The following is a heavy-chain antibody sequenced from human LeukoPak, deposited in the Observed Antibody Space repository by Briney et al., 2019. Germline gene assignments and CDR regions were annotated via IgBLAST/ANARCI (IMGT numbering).Heavy chain of an antibody. CDR2: ISHTEGT. Sequence: PSETLSLTCGVFGVSINDYYWSWIRQSPGKGLEWIGEISHTEGTRYNPSLESRVTMSVGTSENQLSLKLIFVTAADTAVYYCARIRCRHSGSLCYNHWGLGTLVTVTS. V-gene: IGHV4-34*01. J-gene: IGHJ4*02. CDR3: ARIRCRHSGSLCYNH. CDR1: GVSINDYY. D-gene: IGHD3-22*01.